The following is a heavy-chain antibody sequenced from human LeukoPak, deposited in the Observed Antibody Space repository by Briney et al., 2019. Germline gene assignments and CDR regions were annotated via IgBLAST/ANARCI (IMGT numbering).Heavy chain of an antibody. CDR2: ISTNNGNT. J-gene: IGHJ4*02. D-gene: IGHD2-8*01. Sequence: ASVKVSCKSSGYTSSDYGISWMRQAPGQGLEWMGWISTNNGNTNYAQQFQGRVTMTTDTSTSTAYMELRSLKSDDTAVYYCARDREGCFDYWGQGTLVTVSS. V-gene: IGHV1-18*01. CDR1: GYTSSDYG. CDR3: ARDREGCFDY.